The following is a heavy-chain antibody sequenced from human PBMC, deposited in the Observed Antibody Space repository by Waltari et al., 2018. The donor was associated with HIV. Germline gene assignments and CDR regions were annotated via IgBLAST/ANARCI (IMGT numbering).Heavy chain of an antibody. CDR2: ISYYGDNK. Sequence: QVQLVESGGGVVQPGRSLRLSCAASRFTFSSYAMHWVRQAPGKGLGWVAVISYYGDNKYYAYSVKGRFTISRDNSKNTLYLQMNSLRAEDTAVYYCAKGASGWSPGYWGQGTLVTVSS. CDR1: RFTFSSYA. V-gene: IGHV3-30*18. J-gene: IGHJ4*02. CDR3: AKGASGWSPGY. D-gene: IGHD6-19*01.